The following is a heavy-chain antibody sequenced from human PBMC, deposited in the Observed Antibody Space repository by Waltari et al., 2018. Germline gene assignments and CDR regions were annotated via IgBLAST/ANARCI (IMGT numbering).Heavy chain of an antibody. Sequence: EVQLLESGGGLVQPGGSLRLSCAASGATFSSYAMSWVRWAPGKGLEWVAAMRGSGGSTYYADSVKGRFTISRDNAKNSLYLQMNSLRAEDTAVYYCARDSGSYSDAFDIWGQGTMVTVSS. CDR2: MRGSGGST. J-gene: IGHJ3*02. V-gene: IGHV3-23*01. CDR3: ARDSGSYSDAFDI. CDR1: GATFSSYA. D-gene: IGHD1-26*01.